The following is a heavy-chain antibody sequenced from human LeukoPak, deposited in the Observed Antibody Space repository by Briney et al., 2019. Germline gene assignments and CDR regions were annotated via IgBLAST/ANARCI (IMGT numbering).Heavy chain of an antibody. Sequence: SETLSLTCTVSGGSISSYYWSWLRQPPGKGLEGIGYIYYSGSTNYNTSLTSRVTISVDISKTQLSLKRSSVTAADTAVYFCARGGTTHDYWGQGTLVTVSS. CDR1: GGSISSYY. D-gene: IGHD1-26*01. V-gene: IGHV4-59*01. CDR3: ARGGTTHDY. J-gene: IGHJ4*02. CDR2: IYYSGST.